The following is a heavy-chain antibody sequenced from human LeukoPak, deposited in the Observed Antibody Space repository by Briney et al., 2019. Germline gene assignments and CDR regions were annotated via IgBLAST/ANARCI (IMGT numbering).Heavy chain of an antibody. CDR3: AKDRAGAN. CDR1: GFTFAKYA. J-gene: IGHJ4*02. V-gene: IGHV3-23*01. Sequence: GGSPRLSCVGSGFTFAKYAMTWVREAPGKGLEWVSVISGSDNVTYYAESVKGRFTISRDNSKRTLYLQMDSLRADDTAIYYCAKDRAGANWGQGTLVLVSS. CDR2: ISGSDNVT.